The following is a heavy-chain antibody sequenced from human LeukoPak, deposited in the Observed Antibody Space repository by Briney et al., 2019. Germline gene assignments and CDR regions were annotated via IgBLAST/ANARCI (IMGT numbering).Heavy chain of an antibody. V-gene: IGHV3-30-3*01. Sequence: GGSLRLSCAASGFTISSHAMSWVRQAPGKGLEWVAVISYGGSNKYYADSVKGRFTISRDNSKNTLYLQMNSLRAEDTAVYYCARDLRFLEWPPYNWFDPWGQGTLVTVSS. CDR1: GFTISSHA. CDR3: ARDLRFLEWPPYNWFDP. CDR2: ISYGGSNK. D-gene: IGHD3-3*01. J-gene: IGHJ5*02.